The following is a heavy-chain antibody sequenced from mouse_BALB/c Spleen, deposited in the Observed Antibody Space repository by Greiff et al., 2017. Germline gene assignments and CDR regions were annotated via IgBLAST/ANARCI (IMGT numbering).Heavy chain of an antibody. CDR2: ISYDGSN. CDR1: GYSITSGYY. CDR3: ARVYGYDPFAY. V-gene: IGHV3-6*02. Sequence: EVQLQESGPGLVKPSQSLSLTCSVTGYSITSGYYWNWIRQFPGNKLEWMGYISYDGSNNYNPSLKNRISITRDTSKNQFFLKLNSVTTEDTATYYCARVYGYDPFAYWGQGTLVTVSA. J-gene: IGHJ3*01. D-gene: IGHD2-2*01.